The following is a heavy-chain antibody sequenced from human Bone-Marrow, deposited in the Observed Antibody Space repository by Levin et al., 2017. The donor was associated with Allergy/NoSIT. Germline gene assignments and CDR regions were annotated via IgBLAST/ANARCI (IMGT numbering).Heavy chain of an antibody. CDR1: GTSVDSRGYA. V-gene: IGHV4-30-2*01. J-gene: IGHJ4*02. CDR2: IYFSGNT. Sequence: SETLSLTCSVSGTSVDSRGYAWNWVRQPPGAGLQWIGSIYFSGNTYYNTSLRSRATISVDTSNNQFSLRLSSVTAADTAVYYSASTYYYDSGALYWGQGTLVTVSS. D-gene: IGHD3-10*01. CDR3: ASTYYYDSGALY.